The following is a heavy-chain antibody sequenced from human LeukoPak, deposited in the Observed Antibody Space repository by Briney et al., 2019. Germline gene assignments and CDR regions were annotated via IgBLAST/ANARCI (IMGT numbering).Heavy chain of an antibody. CDR3: AKGRGDAYYYYYMDV. Sequence: PGGSLRLSCAASGFTFSSYAMSWVRQAPGKGLEWVSAISGSGGSTYYADSVKGRFTISRDNSKNTLYLQMNSLRAEDTAVYYCAKGRGDAYYYYYMDVWGKGTTVTVSS. V-gene: IGHV3-23*01. J-gene: IGHJ6*03. D-gene: IGHD2-21*01. CDR2: ISGSGGST. CDR1: GFTFSSYA.